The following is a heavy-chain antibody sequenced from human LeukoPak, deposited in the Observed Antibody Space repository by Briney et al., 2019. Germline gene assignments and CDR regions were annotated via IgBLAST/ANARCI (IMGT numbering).Heavy chain of an antibody. CDR3: ARVRDISGHWGFLDY. D-gene: IGHD6-19*01. CDR2: INSDGSNT. Sequence: RGSLTLSCAASGFTFSSYWMHWVRRAPGKGLVWVSRINSDGSNTNYADSVKGRFTISRDNAKNTLYLQMNSLRAEDTAVFYCARVRDISGHWGFLDYWGQGTLVTVSS. CDR1: GFTFSSYW. V-gene: IGHV3-74*01. J-gene: IGHJ4*02.